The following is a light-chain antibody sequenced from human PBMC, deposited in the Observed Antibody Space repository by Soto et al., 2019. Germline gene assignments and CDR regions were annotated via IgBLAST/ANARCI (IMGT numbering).Light chain of an antibody. CDR1: SSDFGSHNL. V-gene: IGLV2-14*02. J-gene: IGLJ2*01. CDR2: EGS. CDR3: QSYDSSLSVVV. Sequence: QSALTQPASVSGSPGQSITISCTGTSSDFGSHNLVSWYQQHPGKAPKLMIYEGSKRPSGVSNRFSGSKSGNTASLTISGLQAEDEADYYCQSYDSSLSVVVFGGGTKLTVL.